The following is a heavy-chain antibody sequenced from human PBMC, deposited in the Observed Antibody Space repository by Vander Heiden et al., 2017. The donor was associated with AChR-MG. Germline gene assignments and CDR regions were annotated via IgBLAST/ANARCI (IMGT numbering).Heavy chain of an antibody. CDR1: GFTFSSYA. CDR2: IGGSGGST. D-gene: IGHD6-19*01. V-gene: IGHV3-23*01. CDR3: AKDVGNVGWYSTFDN. Sequence: EVQLLESGGGLVQPGGSLRLSCAASGFTFSSYAMSWVRQAPGKGLEWVSAIGGSGGSTYYADSVKGRFTISRDNSKNTLYLQMRSLRAEDTAVYYCAKDVGNVGWYSTFDNWGQGTLVTVSS. J-gene: IGHJ4*02.